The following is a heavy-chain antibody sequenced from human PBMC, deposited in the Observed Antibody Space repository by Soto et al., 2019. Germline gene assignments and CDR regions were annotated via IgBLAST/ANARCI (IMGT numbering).Heavy chain of an antibody. CDR1: GGTVSDYY. Sequence: SVTMCLTCTVSGGTVSDYYWGWIRQPPGKGLEYIGHIHYSGRTNYNPSNKTRVTMSVDASRNQFSLKLNSVTAVDTTLYLCARDYHSGSYPWECWVQGTLVTVSP. CDR3: ARDYHSGSYPWEC. D-gene: IGHD3-10*01. J-gene: IGHJ4*02. CDR2: IHYSGRT. V-gene: IGHV4-59*02.